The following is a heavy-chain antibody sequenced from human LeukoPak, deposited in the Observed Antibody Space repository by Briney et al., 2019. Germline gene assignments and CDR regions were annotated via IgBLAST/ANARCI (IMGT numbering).Heavy chain of an antibody. V-gene: IGHV3-11*01. CDR3: ARDLRYCSSTSCCYNWFDP. CDR2: ISSSGSTI. J-gene: IGHJ5*02. D-gene: IGHD2-2*01. Sequence: PGGSLRLSCAASGFTFSDYYMSWIRQAPGKGLEWVSYISSSGSTIYYADSVKGRFTISRDNAKNSLYLQMNSLRAEDTAVYYCARDLRYCSSTSCCYNWFDPWGQGTLVTVSS. CDR1: GFTFSDYY.